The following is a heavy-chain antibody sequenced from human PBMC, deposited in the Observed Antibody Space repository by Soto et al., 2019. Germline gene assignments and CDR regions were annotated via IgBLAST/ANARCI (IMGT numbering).Heavy chain of an antibody. J-gene: IGHJ6*02. D-gene: IGHD6-13*01. CDR3: AKDRDGAAAGPTKFYALDV. CDR2: ISGSGDST. V-gene: IGHV3-23*01. Sequence: EVQLLESGGGLVQPGGSLRLSCAASGFTFSSYAMSWVRQAPGKGLEWVSVISGSGDSTYYADSVRGRFTISRDNSKNTLYLQTNSLRAEDTAVCYCAKDRDGAAAGPTKFYALDVWGQGTTVTVSS. CDR1: GFTFSSYA.